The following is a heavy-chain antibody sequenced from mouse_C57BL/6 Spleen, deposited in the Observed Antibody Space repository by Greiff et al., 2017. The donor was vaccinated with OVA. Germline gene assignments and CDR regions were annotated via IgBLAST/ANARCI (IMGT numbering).Heavy chain of an antibody. CDR1: GYSITSGYY. J-gene: IGHJ2*01. CDR2: ISYDGSN. V-gene: IGHV3-6*01. D-gene: IGHD2-3*01. CDR3: ASYDGYSHYFDY. Sequence: ESGPGLVKPSQSLSLTCSVTGYSITSGYYWNWIRQFPGNKLEWMGYISYDGSNNYNPSLKNRISITRDTSKNQFFLKLNSVTTEDTATYYCASYDGYSHYFDYWGQGTTLTVSS.